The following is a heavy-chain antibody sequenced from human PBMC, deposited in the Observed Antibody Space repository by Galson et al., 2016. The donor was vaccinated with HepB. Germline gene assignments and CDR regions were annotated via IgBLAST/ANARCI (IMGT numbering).Heavy chain of an antibody. CDR1: GGSITSDIYY. Sequence: TLSLTCSVSGGSITSDIYYWNWLRQHPGKGLVWIGYILSSETTSYNPSLKTRVSMSVDTSKNQFSLTLNSVTAADTALYFCARAWEYTSSSDLGFDFWGRGTMVTVSS. J-gene: IGHJ3*01. V-gene: IGHV4-31*03. D-gene: IGHD6-6*01. CDR2: ILSSETT. CDR3: ARAWEYTSSSDLGFDF.